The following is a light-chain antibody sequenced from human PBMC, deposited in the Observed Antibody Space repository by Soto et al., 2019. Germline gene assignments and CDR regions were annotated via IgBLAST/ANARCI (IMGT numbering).Light chain of an antibody. CDR1: NSNIGAGFN. CDR3: QSYDSSLSGSI. V-gene: IGLV1-40*01. CDR2: DNN. J-gene: IGLJ2*01. Sequence: QSVLTQPPSVSGAPGQRVTISCTGSNSNIGAGFNVHWYRQLPTTAPQLLIYDNNNRPSGVPDRFSGSKSGTSASLAITGLQAEDVADYYCQSYDSSLSGSIFGGGTKLTVL.